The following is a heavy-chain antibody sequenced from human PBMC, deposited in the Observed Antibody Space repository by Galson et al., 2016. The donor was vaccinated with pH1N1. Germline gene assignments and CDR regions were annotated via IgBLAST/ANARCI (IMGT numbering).Heavy chain of an antibody. D-gene: IGHD2-21*02. J-gene: IGHJ4*02. Sequence: QSGAEVKKPGESLKISCKGSGYNFDRYWIGWVRQMPGKGLEWMGIIYPGDSDTRYSPSFQGQVTISADKSIDTAVLQWNSLKASDTAMYYCARHRGGGGGDSYYFDYWGQGALVTVSS. CDR3: ARHRGGGGGDSYYFDY. V-gene: IGHV5-51*03. CDR2: IYPGDSDT. CDR1: GYNFDRYW.